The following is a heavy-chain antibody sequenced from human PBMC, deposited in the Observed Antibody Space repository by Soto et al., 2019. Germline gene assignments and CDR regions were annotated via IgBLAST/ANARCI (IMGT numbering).Heavy chain of an antibody. D-gene: IGHD3-22*01. CDR2: ISEDGTNK. Sequence: PGGSLRLSCAVSGFTFNSLDMHWVRQAPGKGLEWVSFISEDGTNKYYSDSVKGRLTISRDNSKNTVYLQMNSLRVEDTAVYYCARDHPDSIGNYAGLGSRAFKLWGQGTMVTVSS. J-gene: IGHJ3*01. V-gene: IGHV3-30-3*01. CDR1: GFTFNSLD. CDR3: ARDHPDSIGNYAGLGSRAFKL.